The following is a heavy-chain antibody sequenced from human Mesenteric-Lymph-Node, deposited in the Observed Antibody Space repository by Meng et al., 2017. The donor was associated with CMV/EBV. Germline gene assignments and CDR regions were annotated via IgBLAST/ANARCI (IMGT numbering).Heavy chain of an antibody. V-gene: IGHV3-9*01. Sequence: GGSLRLSCAASGFTFDDYAMHWVRQAPGKGLEWVSGISWNSGSIGYADSVKGRFTISRDNAKNSLYLQMNSLRAEDTAVYYCAREISSSGRYFDHWGQGTLVTVSS. CDR2: ISWNSGSI. D-gene: IGHD6-6*01. J-gene: IGHJ4*02. CDR3: AREISSSGRYFDH. CDR1: GFTFDDYA.